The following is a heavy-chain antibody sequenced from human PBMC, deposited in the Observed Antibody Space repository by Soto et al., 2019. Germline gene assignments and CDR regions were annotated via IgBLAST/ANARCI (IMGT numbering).Heavy chain of an antibody. Sequence: QVQLVQSGAEVKKPGASVKVSCKTSGYTFTNDDINWVRQAAGQGREGIGWMSPNSGNTGYAQKFQGRVTLTRETSIRTAYMELSCMRSEDAAVYYCARGMSDGFGGVSWGQGTLVSVSS. CDR1: GYTFTNDD. D-gene: IGHD3-10*01. V-gene: IGHV1-8*02. CDR2: MSPNSGNT. CDR3: ARGMSDGFGGVS. J-gene: IGHJ5*02.